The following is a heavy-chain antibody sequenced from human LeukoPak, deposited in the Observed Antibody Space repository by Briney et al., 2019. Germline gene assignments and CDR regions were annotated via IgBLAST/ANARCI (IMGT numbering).Heavy chain of an antibody. CDR2: ISGSGGST. D-gene: IGHD4-17*01. CDR3: AKSGNDYGDYDY. Sequence: SGGSLRLSCAASGFTFSSYAMSWVRQAPGKGLEWVSAISGSGGSTYYADSVKGRFTISRDNSKNTLYLQMNSLRAEDTVVYYCAKSGNDYGDYDYWGQGTLVTVSS. V-gene: IGHV3-23*01. J-gene: IGHJ4*02. CDR1: GFTFSSYA.